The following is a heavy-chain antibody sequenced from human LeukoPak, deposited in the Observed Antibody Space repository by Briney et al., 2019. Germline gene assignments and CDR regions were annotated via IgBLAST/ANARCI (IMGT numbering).Heavy chain of an antibody. J-gene: IGHJ5*02. CDR2: ISAYNGNT. CDR3: ARLVAVAGQRWFDP. Sequence: GASVKVSCKASGYTFTSYGISWVRQAPGQGLEWMGWISAYNGNTNYAQKLQGRVTMTTDTSTSTAYMELRSLKSDDTAVYYCARLVAVAGQRWFDPWGQGTLVTVSS. CDR1: GYTFTSYG. V-gene: IGHV1-18*01. D-gene: IGHD6-19*01.